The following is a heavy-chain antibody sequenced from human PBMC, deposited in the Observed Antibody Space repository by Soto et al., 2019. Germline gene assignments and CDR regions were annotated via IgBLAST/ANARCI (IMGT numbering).Heavy chain of an antibody. D-gene: IGHD4-17*01. CDR1: GGSISSSSYY. Sequence: SETLSLTCAVSGGSISSSSYYWGWIRQPPGKGLEWIGSIYYSGSTYYNPSLKSRVTISADTSKNQFSLKLSYVTAADTAVYYCASYYDYGHYFFAYWGQGTLVTVSS. V-gene: IGHV4-39*01. J-gene: IGHJ4*02. CDR3: ASYYDYGHYFFAY. CDR2: IYYSGST.